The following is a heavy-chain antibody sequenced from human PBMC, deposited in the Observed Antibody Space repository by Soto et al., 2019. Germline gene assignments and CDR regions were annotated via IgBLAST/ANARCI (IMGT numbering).Heavy chain of an antibody. Sequence: QVQLVQSGAEVKKPGASVKVSCKASGYTFTSYYMHWVRQAPGQGLEWMGIINPSGGSTSYAQKCQGRVTMTRDTSTSTVYMELSSLRSEDTAVYYCAREYQKIWFDPWGQGTLVTVSS. CDR2: INPSGGST. CDR3: AREYQKIWFDP. V-gene: IGHV1-46*03. J-gene: IGHJ5*02. CDR1: GYTFTSYY.